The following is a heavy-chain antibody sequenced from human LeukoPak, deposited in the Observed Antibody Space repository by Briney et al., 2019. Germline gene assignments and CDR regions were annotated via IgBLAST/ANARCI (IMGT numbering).Heavy chain of an antibody. V-gene: IGHV1-2*06. CDR2: INPNSGDT. D-gene: IGHD4-11*01. J-gene: IGHJ3*02. CDR3: ARENSRLDGDAFDI. Sequence: ASVKVSCKASGYTFTGYYMHWVRQAPGQGLEWMGRINPNSGDTNYAQKFQGRVTMTRDMSITTAYMELSRLRSDDTAVYYCARENSRLDGDAFDIWGQGTMVTVSS. CDR1: GYTFTGYY.